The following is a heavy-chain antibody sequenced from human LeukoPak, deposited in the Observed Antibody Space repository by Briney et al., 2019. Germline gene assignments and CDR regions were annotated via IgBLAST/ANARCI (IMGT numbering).Heavy chain of an antibody. D-gene: IGHD4-23*01. CDR1: GYSFTTYG. V-gene: IGHV1-18*01. CDR3: ARVDFRRGGKVFDY. CDR2: ISAYNGNT. J-gene: IGHJ4*02. Sequence: ASVKVSCKASGYSFTTYGISWVRQAPGQGLEWMGWISAYNGNTNYAQKLQGRVTMTTDTSTTTVYMELRSLRSDDTAVYYCARVDFRRGGKVFDYWGQGTLVTVSS.